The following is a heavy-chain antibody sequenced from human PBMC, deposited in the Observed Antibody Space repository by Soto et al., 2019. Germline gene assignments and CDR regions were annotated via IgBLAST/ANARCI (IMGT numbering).Heavy chain of an antibody. J-gene: IGHJ4*02. CDR1: GFTFSSYA. D-gene: IGHD6-19*01. Sequence: SMRHSCAASGFTFSSYAVSWVRQDPGKGLEWVSSISGSGYDIYYADSVKGRFTISRDDAKSSLDLQMNSLRAEDTAVYYCAKVGSSGWYADADSWGQGTLVTVS. CDR2: ISGSGYDI. CDR3: AKVGSSGWYADADS. V-gene: IGHV3-21*06.